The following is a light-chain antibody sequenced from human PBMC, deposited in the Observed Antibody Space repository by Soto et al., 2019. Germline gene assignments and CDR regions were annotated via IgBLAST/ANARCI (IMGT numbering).Light chain of an antibody. CDR2: EVS. Sequence: QSVLTQPSSASGSPGETVTISCTGTSSDVGGYNYVSWYQQHSGKAPKLMIYEVSKQPSGVPHRFSGSESGNTASLTVSALQAEDEADYYCSSYAGSNNFIFGTGTKVTVL. J-gene: IGLJ1*01. V-gene: IGLV2-8*01. CDR3: SSYAGSNNFI. CDR1: SSDVGGYNY.